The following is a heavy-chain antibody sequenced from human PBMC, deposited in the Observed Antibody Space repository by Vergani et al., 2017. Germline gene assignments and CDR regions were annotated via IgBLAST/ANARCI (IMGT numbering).Heavy chain of an antibody. CDR1: GGTFSSYA. Sequence: QVQLVQSGAEVKKPGSSVKVSCKASGGTFSSYAISWVRQAPGQGLEWMGRIIAYNGNTNYAQKLQGRVTMTTDTSSSTAYMELRSLRSDDTAVYYCARDGDGDDYGMDVWGQGTTVTVSS. V-gene: IGHV1-18*01. CDR3: ARDGDGDDYGMDV. CDR2: IIAYNGNT. J-gene: IGHJ6*02. D-gene: IGHD4-17*01.